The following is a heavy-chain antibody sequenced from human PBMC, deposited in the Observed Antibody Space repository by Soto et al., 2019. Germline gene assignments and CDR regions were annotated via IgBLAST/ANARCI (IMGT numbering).Heavy chain of an antibody. CDR1: GFPLRSFG. J-gene: IGHJ4*02. V-gene: IGHV3-30*03. CDR2: ISFHEIDK. Sequence: QVQLVESGGGVVQPGMSLRLSCVASGFPLRSFGVHWVRQAPGKGLAWVAFISFHEIDKYYADSVKGRFTISKDNSKNTLYLEMNSLRPEDTAVYYCARGDRDVDYWGRGTLLTVSS. CDR3: ARGDRDVDY.